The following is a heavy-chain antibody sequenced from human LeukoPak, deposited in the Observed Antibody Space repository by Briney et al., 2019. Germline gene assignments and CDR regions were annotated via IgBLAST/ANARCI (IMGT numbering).Heavy chain of an antibody. V-gene: IGHV4-59*01. CDR3: ARVASKGGMDV. Sequence: SETLSLTCTVSGGSISSYYWSWIRQTPGKGLEWIGHIHYTWSAKYNPSLKSRVTISLDRSNNQFSLRLSSVTAADTAVYYCARVASKGGMDVWGQGTTVTVS. D-gene: IGHD5/OR15-5a*01. J-gene: IGHJ6*02. CDR1: GGSISSYY. CDR2: IHYTWSA.